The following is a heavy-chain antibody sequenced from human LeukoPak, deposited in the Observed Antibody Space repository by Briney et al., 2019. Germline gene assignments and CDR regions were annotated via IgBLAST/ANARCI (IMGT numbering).Heavy chain of an antibody. V-gene: IGHV1-18*01. CDR1: GYPFISYG. CDR2: ISAYNGKT. D-gene: IGHD3-10*01. J-gene: IGHJ4*02. Sequence: ASVKVSCKAAGYPFISYGISWVRQAPGQGLEWMGWISAYNGKTGFAQRFQDRVTMTTDTSTTTAYMELRRLRSDDTTMYYCARDHEDVYGSGSYKLWGQGTLVTVSS. CDR3: ARDHEDVYGSGSYKL.